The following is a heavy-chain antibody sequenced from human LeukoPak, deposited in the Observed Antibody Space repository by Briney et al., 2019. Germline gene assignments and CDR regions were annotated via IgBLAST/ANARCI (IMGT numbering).Heavy chain of an antibody. D-gene: IGHD3-9*01. CDR3: ASRDYDILTGYYNGEYYYYGMDV. V-gene: IGHV1-69*13. Sequence: ASVKVSCKASGGTFSSYAISWVRQAPGQGLEWMGGIIPIFGTANYAQKFQGRVTITADESTSTAYMELSSLRSEDTAVYYCASRDYDILTGYYNGEYYYYGMDVWGQGTTVTVSS. CDR1: GGTFSSYA. CDR2: IIPIFGTA. J-gene: IGHJ6*02.